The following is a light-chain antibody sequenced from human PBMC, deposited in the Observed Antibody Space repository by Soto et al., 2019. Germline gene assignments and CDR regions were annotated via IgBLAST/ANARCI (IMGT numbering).Light chain of an antibody. V-gene: IGKV3-20*01. CDR1: QSISSD. Sequence: DIVMTQSPATLSVSPGERATLSWRASQSISSDLAWYQQKPGQAPRLLMFRTSSRATGFPARFSGSGSGTYFTLTISRLGPEDFAVYYCQQYGSSTPWTFGQGTKV. CDR2: RTS. J-gene: IGKJ1*01. CDR3: QQYGSSTPWT.